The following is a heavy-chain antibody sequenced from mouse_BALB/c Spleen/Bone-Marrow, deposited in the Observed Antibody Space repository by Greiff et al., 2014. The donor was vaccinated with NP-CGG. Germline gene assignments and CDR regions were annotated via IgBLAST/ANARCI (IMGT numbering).Heavy chain of an antibody. J-gene: IGHJ3*01. Sequence: DVHLVESGGGLVQPGGSMKLSCVASGFTFSNYWMNWVHQSPEKGLEWVAEIRLKSNNYATHYAESVKGRFTISRDDSKSSVYLQMNNLRAEDTGIYYCTRRGYDGFAYWGQGTLVTVSA. CDR2: IRLKSNNYAT. CDR1: GFTFSNYW. D-gene: IGHD2-2*01. CDR3: TRRGYDGFAY. V-gene: IGHV6-6*02.